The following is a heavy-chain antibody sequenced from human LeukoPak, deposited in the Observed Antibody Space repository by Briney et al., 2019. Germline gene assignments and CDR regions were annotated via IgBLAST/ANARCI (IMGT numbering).Heavy chain of an antibody. D-gene: IGHD3-22*01. CDR2: IWYDGSNK. CDR1: GFTFSSYG. Sequence: GGSLRLSCAASGFTFSSYGMHWVRQAPGKGLEWVTVIWYDGSNKYYADSVKGRFTISRDNSKNTLYLQMNSLRAEDTAVYYCARVAGYYYDSSGSDYWGQGTLVTVSS. V-gene: IGHV3-33*01. J-gene: IGHJ4*02. CDR3: ARVAGYYYDSSGSDY.